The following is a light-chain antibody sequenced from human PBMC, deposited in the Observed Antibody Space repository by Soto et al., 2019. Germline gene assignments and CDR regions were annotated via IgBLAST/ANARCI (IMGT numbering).Light chain of an antibody. V-gene: IGLV3-21*01. CDR2: YDS. CDR1: NVGSRS. Sequence: SYELTQPPSVSVAPGETARISCGGNNVGSRSVHWYQQKPGQAPFLVIYYDSDRPSGIPERFSGSNSGNTATLIISRVEAGDDAGYYCQVWEATGDQVVFGGGTKLTVL. CDR3: QVWEATGDQVV. J-gene: IGLJ2*01.